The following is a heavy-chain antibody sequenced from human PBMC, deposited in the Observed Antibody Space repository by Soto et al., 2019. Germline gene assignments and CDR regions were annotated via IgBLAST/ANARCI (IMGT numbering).Heavy chain of an antibody. J-gene: IGHJ4*02. D-gene: IGHD6-25*01. Sequence: VQLVQSGSEMREPGASVRISCKASGYTFNTYFISGISWVRQAPGQGLEWVGWTNAYSGESNNPEKFQGRITLTADKSTNTVYLQLSRLGPDDSAVYFCTSDERQSCGRLGCHHYDYWGQGTLVTVSS. CDR1: GYTFNTYF. V-gene: IGHV1-18*04. CDR3: TSDERQSCGRLGCHHYDY. CDR2: TNAYSGES.